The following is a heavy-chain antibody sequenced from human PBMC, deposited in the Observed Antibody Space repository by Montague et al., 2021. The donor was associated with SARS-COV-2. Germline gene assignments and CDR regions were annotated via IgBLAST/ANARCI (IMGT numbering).Heavy chain of an antibody. J-gene: IGHJ6*02. CDR2: IGTSGDT. V-gene: IGHV3-13*01. D-gene: IGHD4-23*01. CDR3: ARGDQLRGYYYGMDV. Sequence: SLRLSCAASGFTFSSYDMHWVRQATGKGLEWVSAIGTSGDTYYVGSVKGRFTISRENAKNSLYLQMNSLRVGDTAVYYYARGDQLRGYYYGMDVWGQGTTVTVSS. CDR1: GFTFSSYD.